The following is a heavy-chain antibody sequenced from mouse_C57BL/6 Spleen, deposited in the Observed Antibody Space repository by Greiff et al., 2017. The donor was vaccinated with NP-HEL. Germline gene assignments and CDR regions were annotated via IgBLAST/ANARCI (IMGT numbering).Heavy chain of an antibody. V-gene: IGHV1-15*01. D-gene: IGHD1-1*01. Sequence: QVQLQQSGAELVRPGASVTLSCKASGYTFPDYEMHWVKQTPVHGLEWIGAIDPETGGTAYNQKFKGKAILTADKSSSTAYMELRSLTSEDSAVYYCTVNHYYGSSYWFAYWGQGTLVTVSA. CDR3: TVNHYYGSSYWFAY. CDR1: GYTFPDYE. CDR2: IDPETGGT. J-gene: IGHJ3*01.